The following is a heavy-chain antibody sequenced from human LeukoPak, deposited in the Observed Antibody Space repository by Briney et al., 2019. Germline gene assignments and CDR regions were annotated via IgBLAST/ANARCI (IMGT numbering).Heavy chain of an antibody. CDR3: ARLFGSGWPGYFYYAMDV. V-gene: IGHV3-66*04. J-gene: IGHJ6*02. CDR2: AYSDGNT. CDR1: GITVNSTY. Sequence: GGSLRLSCAASGITVNSTYISWVRQAPGKGLEWVSVAYSDGNTYYAGSVKGRFTISRDNSKNTLFLQMNSLRAEDTAVYYCARLFGSGWPGYFYYAMDVWGQGTTVAASS. D-gene: IGHD6-19*01.